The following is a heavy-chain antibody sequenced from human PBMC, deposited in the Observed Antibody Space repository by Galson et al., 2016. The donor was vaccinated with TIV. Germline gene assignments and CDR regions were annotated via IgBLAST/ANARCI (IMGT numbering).Heavy chain of an antibody. CDR3: AKDRNTAMDTYHYYYGMDV. CDR1: GDTFSTYP. V-gene: IGHV1-69*13. J-gene: IGHJ6*02. D-gene: IGHD5-18*01. Sequence: SVKVSCKASGDTFSTYPFNWVRQAPGQGLEWVGGFIPLFGTANYAQKFQGRVTITADESTSTLYMEVSSLRSEDTAVYYCAKDRNTAMDTYHYYYGMDVWGQGTMVIVSS. CDR2: FIPLFGTA.